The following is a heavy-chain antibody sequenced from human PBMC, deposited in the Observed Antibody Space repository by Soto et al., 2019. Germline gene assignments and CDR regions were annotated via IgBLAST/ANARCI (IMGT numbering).Heavy chain of an antibody. CDR1: GFSFSNAW. CDR3: TTGSVEGV. V-gene: IGHV3-15*07. Sequence: ESGGGLVKPGGSLRLSCAASGFSFSNAWMNWVRQAPGKGLEWVGRIKRKIDGEKTDYAAPVKGRFTISRDDSKNTLSLQMNSLKADDTAVYYCTTGSVEGVWGQGTTVTVSS. J-gene: IGHJ6*02. CDR2: IKRKIDGEKT.